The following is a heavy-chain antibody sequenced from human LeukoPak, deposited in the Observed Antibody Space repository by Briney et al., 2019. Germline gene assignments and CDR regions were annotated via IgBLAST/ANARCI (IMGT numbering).Heavy chain of an antibody. CDR1: GFTFSDHY. J-gene: IGHJ3*02. D-gene: IGHD4-23*01. CDR2: TRNKANSYTT. Sequence: GGSLRLSCAASGFTFSDHYMDWVRQAPGKGLEWVDRTRNKANSYTTEYAASVKGRFTISRDDSKNSLYLHMNSLKTEDTDVYYCARVYIYGGKFDDAFDIWGQGTMVSVSS. CDR3: ARVYIYGGKFDDAFDI. V-gene: IGHV3-72*01.